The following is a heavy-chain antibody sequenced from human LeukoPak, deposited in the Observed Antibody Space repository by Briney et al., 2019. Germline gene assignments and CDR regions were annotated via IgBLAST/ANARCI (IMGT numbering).Heavy chain of an antibody. J-gene: IGHJ6*03. V-gene: IGHV3-23*01. CDR3: AKVHTFGGIIVHSYYYMDV. CDR2: ISGSGGST. CDR1: GFTFSNYA. D-gene: IGHD3-16*02. Sequence: PGGSLRLSCAASGFTFSNYAMRWVRQAQGKGLEWVSSISGSGGSTYYADSVKGRFTISRDNSKNTLYLQMNSLRVEDTAVYYCAKVHTFGGIIVHSYYYMDVWGKGTTVTISS.